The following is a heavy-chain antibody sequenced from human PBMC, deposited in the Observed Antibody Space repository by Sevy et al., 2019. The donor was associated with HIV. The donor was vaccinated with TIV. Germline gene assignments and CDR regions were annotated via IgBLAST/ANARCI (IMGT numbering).Heavy chain of an antibody. CDR3: VTDVGSGEFGYYFDY. CDR1: AASISSDF. CDR2: IYYSGST. Sequence: SETLSLTCTVSAASISSDFWSWIRQPPGKGLEWIGYIYYSGSTNYNPSLQSRVTISVDTSKNQFSLKLSSVTAADTAVYYCVTDVGSGEFGYYFDYWGQGTLVTVSS. V-gene: IGHV4-59*13. D-gene: IGHD3-16*01. J-gene: IGHJ4*02.